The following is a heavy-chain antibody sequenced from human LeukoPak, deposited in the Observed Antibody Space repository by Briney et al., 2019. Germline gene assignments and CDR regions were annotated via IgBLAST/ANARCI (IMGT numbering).Heavy chain of an antibody. CDR2: IYPGDSDT. V-gene: IGHV5-51*01. CDR1: GYSFTGYW. CDR3: ASGYGGWELLGDFDY. Sequence: GESLKISCKGSGYSFTGYWIGWVRQMPGKGLEWMGIIYPGDSDTRYSPSFQGQVTISADKSISTAYLQWSSLKASDTAMYYCASGYGGWELLGDFDYWGQGTLVTVSS. D-gene: IGHD1-26*01. J-gene: IGHJ4*02.